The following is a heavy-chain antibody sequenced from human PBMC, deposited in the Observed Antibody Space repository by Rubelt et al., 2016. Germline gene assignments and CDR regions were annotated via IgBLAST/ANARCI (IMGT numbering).Heavy chain of an antibody. CDR1: GGSFSGYY. Sequence: QVQLQQWGAGLLKPSETLSLTCAVYGGSFSGYYWSWIRQPPGKGLEWIGEINHSGSTNYNPSLKSRVTMTVDTSKDQFSLKLGSFTAADTAVYYCARGRRGSSSWLGRDYYGMDVWGQGTTVTVSS. CDR3: ARGRRGSSSWLGRDYYGMDV. D-gene: IGHD6-13*01. V-gene: IGHV4-34*01. CDR2: INHSGST. J-gene: IGHJ6*02.